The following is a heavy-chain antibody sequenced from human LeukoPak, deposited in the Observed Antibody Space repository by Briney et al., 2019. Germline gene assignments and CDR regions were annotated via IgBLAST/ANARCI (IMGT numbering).Heavy chain of an antibody. CDR2: ISGSGGST. CDR1: GFTFNIYG. J-gene: IGHJ4*02. Sequence: QPGGSLRLSCAASGFTFNIYGMNWVRQAPGKGLEWVSAISGSGGSTYYADSVKGRFTISRDNSKNTLYLQMNSLRAEDTAVYYCAKVRIAAAADPDWGQGTLVTVSS. CDR3: AKVRIAAAADPD. D-gene: IGHD6-13*01. V-gene: IGHV3-23*01.